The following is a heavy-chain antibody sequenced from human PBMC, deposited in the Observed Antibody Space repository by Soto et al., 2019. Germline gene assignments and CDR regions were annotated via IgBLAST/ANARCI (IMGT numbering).Heavy chain of an antibody. Sequence: GGSLRLSCAASDFDFSSYGIHWVRQAPGKGLEWVAASSYDGRETFYADSAKGRFTVSKEMSKNTAFLQMNALRHEDMAVYFCARDSGWPILNFDNWGQGTPVTVSS. V-gene: IGHV3-30*03. CDR1: DFDFSSYG. CDR2: SSYDGRET. CDR3: ARDSGWPILNFDN. J-gene: IGHJ4*02. D-gene: IGHD3-10*01.